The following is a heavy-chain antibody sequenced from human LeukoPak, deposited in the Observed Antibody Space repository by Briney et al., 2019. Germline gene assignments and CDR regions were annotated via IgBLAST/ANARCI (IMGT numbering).Heavy chain of an antibody. CDR1: GDSFSSNNY. CDR2: IYRSGAT. J-gene: IGHJ4*02. V-gene: IGHV4-4*02. Sequence: KPSETLSLTCTVSGDSFSSNNYWTWVRQPPGKGLEWIGEIYRSGATNYNPSLKSRVTISVETSKNQFSLKLSSVTAADTAVYYCARSSSLNSRFDYWGQGTLVTVSS. D-gene: IGHD2-21*01. CDR3: ARSSSLNSRFDY.